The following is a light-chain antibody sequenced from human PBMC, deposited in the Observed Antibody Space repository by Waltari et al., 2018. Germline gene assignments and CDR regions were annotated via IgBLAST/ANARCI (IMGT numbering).Light chain of an antibody. CDR2: WAA. CDR1: QSVLYSSINKNF. J-gene: IGKJ4*01. Sequence: DIVMTQSPDSLAVSLGERATINCKSSQSVLYSSINKNFLAWYQQKPRRPPKLLIYWAATRESGVPDRFSGSGSGTDFTLTISNLQAEDVAVYYCQQYYRSPLTFGGGTKVEIK. CDR3: QQYYRSPLT. V-gene: IGKV4-1*01.